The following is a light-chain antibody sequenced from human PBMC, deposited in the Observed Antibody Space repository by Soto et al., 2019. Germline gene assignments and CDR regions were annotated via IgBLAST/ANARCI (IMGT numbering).Light chain of an antibody. V-gene: IGKV3-20*01. Sequence: EIVLTQSPGTLSLSPGERATLSCRANQNVSSTPLAWYQQNPGQAPRLLIYEASSRATGIPDRFSGSGSGTDFTLTISRLEPEDFAVYYCQQYRTFGQGTKVDIK. CDR1: QNVSSTP. CDR2: EAS. CDR3: QQYRT. J-gene: IGKJ1*01.